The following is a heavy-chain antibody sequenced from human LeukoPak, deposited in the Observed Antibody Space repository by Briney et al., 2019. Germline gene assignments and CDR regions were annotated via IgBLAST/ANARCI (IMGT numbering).Heavy chain of an antibody. D-gene: IGHD1-26*01. CDR2: IYHSGST. J-gene: IGHJ5*02. CDR3: ARSGSYYDNWFDP. Sequence: SGTLSLTCAVSGGSISSSNWWSWVCQPPGKGLEWIGEIYHSGSTNYNPSLKSRVTISVDASKKQFSLRLSSVTAADTAVYYCARSGSYYDNWFDPWGQGTLVTVSS. V-gene: IGHV4-4*02. CDR1: GGSISSSNW.